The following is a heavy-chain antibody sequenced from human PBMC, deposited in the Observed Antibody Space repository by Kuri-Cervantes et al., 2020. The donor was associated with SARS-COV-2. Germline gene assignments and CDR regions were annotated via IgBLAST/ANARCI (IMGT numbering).Heavy chain of an antibody. CDR2: ISGSGSYI. D-gene: IGHD6-19*01. CDR1: GFTVSSRY. J-gene: IGHJ4*02. Sequence: GGSLRLSCAASGFTVSSRYMTWVRQAPGKALEWVSSISGSGSYIYYADSVKGRFTISRESGESSLYLQMSSLRAEDTAVYYCARDLRLEKSLDYWGQGTLVTVSS. CDR3: ARDLRLEKSLDY. V-gene: IGHV3-21*01.